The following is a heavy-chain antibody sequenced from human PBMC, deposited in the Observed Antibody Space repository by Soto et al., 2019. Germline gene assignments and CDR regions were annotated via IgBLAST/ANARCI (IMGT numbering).Heavy chain of an antibody. CDR2: IYLGDSNT. J-gene: IGHJ4*02. D-gene: IGHD2-2*02. CDR3: ARQEYCSSTSCYTVDS. Sequence: GGSLKISCKGSGYRFTSYWIGWVRQMPGKGLEWMGIIYLGDSNTRYSPSFQGRVTISADKSISTAYLQWSSLKASDTAIYYCARQEYCSSTSCYTVDSWGQGTLVTVSS. V-gene: IGHV5-51*01. CDR1: GYRFTSYW.